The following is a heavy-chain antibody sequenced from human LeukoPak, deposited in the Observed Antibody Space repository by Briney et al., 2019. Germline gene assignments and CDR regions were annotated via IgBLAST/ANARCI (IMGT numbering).Heavy chain of an antibody. CDR3: TTDTPAVAVYFDY. Sequence: GGSLRLSCAASGFTFSNAWMNWVRQAPGKGLEWVGRIKSKTDGGTTDYAAPVKGRFTISRDDSKNTLYLQMNSLKTEDTAVYYCTTDTPAVAVYFDYWGQGTLVTVSP. D-gene: IGHD6-19*01. J-gene: IGHJ4*02. CDR2: IKSKTDGGTT. V-gene: IGHV3-15*07. CDR1: GFTFSNAW.